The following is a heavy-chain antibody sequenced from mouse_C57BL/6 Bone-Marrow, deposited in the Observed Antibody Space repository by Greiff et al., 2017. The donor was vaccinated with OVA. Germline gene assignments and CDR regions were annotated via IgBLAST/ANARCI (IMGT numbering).Heavy chain of an antibody. CDR3: APYDSYFDY. Sequence: EVQLQQSGAELVRPGASVKLSCTASGFNIKDDYMHWVKERPEQGLEWIGWIDPENGDTEYASKFQGKATITADTSSKTVYLQLSSLTSEDTAVYYCAPYDSYFDYWGQGTTLTVSS. J-gene: IGHJ2*01. CDR2: IDPENGDT. CDR1: GFNIKDDY. V-gene: IGHV14-4*01. D-gene: IGHD2-4*01.